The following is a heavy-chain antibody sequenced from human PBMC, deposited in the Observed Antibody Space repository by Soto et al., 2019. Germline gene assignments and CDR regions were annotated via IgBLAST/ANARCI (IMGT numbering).Heavy chain of an antibody. CDR1: GFTFSNYA. D-gene: IGHD3-10*01. V-gene: IGHV3-23*01. CDR3: ARERSGSGSYQLYYYYGMDV. CDR2: IRGSGSST. Sequence: EVQLLESGGGLVQPGGSLRLSCAASGFTFSNYAMSWVRQAPGKGLEWVSAIRGSGSSTYYADSVKGRFTISRDNSRNTLYLQMNSLRAEDTAVYYCARERSGSGSYQLYYYYGMDVWGQGTTVTVSS. J-gene: IGHJ6*02.